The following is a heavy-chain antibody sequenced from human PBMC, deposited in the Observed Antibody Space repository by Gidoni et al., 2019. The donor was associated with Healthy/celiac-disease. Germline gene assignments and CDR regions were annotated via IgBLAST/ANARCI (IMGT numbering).Heavy chain of an antibody. CDR3: AAGYCSSTSCSRYYGMDV. D-gene: IGHD2-2*01. V-gene: IGHV3-7*01. J-gene: IGHJ6*02. CDR2: IKQDGSEK. CDR1: GFPFSSYW. Sequence: EVQLVESGGGLVQPGGSLRLSCAASGFPFSSYWMSWVRQAPGKGLEWVANIKQDGSEKYYVDSVKGRFTISRDNAKNSLYLQMNSLRAEDTAVYYCAAGYCSSTSCSRYYGMDVWGQGTTVTVSS.